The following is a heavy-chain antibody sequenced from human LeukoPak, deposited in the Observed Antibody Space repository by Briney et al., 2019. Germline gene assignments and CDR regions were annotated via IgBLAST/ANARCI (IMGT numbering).Heavy chain of an antibody. CDR2: IYYNGNV. V-gene: IGHV4-28*05. CDR3: ARYDNRAYYAFDV. Sequence: PSVTLSLTCGVSGYSISSSHWWGWIRQPPGKGLEYIGYIYYNGNVYYNPSLRSRVTMSVDTSKNQFSLKLSSVTAVDSAVYYCARYDNRAYYAFDVWGQGTMVTVSS. D-gene: IGHD3-22*01. CDR1: GYSISSSHW. J-gene: IGHJ3*01.